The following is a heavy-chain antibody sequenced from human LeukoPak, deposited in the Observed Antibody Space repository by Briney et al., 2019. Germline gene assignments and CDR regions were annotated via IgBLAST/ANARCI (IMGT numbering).Heavy chain of an antibody. D-gene: IGHD1-26*01. CDR2: IYYSGST. J-gene: IGHJ5*02. Sequence: SQTLSLTCTVSGGSISSGGYYWSWIRQHPGKGLEWIGYIYYSGSTYYNPSLKSRVTISVDTSKNQFSLKLSSVTTADTAVYYCARVSRALGVDNWFDPWGQGTLVTVSS. V-gene: IGHV4-31*03. CDR1: GGSISSGGYY. CDR3: ARVSRALGVDNWFDP.